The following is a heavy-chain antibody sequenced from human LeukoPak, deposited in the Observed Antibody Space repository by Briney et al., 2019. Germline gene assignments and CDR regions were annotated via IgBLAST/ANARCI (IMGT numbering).Heavy chain of an antibody. CDR3: AKGHYYDSSGYYYGGSDY. D-gene: IGHD3-22*01. J-gene: IGHJ4*02. CDR1: GFTLSDYW. V-gene: IGHV3-7*01. CDR2: MNRDGSEK. Sequence: QPGGSLRLSCAASGFTLSDYWMSWVRQAPGKGLEWVANMNRDGSEKNYVDSVKGRFTISRDNAKDSVYLQMNSLRVEDTAVYYCAKGHYYDSSGYYYGGSDYWGQGTLVTVSS.